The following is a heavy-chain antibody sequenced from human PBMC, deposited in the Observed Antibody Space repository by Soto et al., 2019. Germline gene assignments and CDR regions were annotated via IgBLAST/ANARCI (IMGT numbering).Heavy chain of an antibody. CDR2: ISGSGGST. Sequence: GGSLRLSCAASGFTFSSYAMSWDRQAPGKGLEWVSAISGSGGSTYYADSVKGRFTISRDNSKNTLYLQMNSLRAEDTAVYYRAKDYYDRSGYPSGDEYFQQWGQGTSVTVSA. V-gene: IGHV3-23*01. D-gene: IGHD3-22*01. CDR3: AKDYYDRSGYPSGDEYFQQ. J-gene: IGHJ1*01. CDR1: GFTFSSYA.